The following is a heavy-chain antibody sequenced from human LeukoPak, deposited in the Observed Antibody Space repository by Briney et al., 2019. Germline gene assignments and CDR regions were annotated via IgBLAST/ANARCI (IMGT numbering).Heavy chain of an antibody. J-gene: IGHJ3*02. D-gene: IGHD3-9*01. Sequence: SETLSLTCTVSGGSISSYYWSWIRQPPGKELEWIGYIYYSGSTNYNPSLKSRVTISVDTSKNQFSLKLSSVTAADTAVYYCARKRPADYDILTGYLRGAFDIWGQGTMVTVSS. CDR2: IYYSGST. CDR1: GGSISSYY. V-gene: IGHV4-59*12. CDR3: ARKRPADYDILTGYLRGAFDI.